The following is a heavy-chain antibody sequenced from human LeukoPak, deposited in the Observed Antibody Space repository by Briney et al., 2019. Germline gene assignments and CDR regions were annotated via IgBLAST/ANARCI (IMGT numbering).Heavy chain of an antibody. J-gene: IGHJ4*02. V-gene: IGHV3-23*01. CDR2: ISGSGGST. CDR3: AKLKAIVVVVAVNIDY. CDR1: GFTFSSYA. Sequence: GGSLRLSCAASGFTFSSYAMSWVRQAPGKGLEWVSAISGSGGSTYYADSVKGRFTISRDNSENTLYLQMNSLRAEDTAVYYCAKLKAIVVVVAVNIDYWGQGTLVTVSS. D-gene: IGHD2-15*01.